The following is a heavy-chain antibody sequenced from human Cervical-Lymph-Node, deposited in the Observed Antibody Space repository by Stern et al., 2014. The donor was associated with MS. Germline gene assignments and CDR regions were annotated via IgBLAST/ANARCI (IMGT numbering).Heavy chain of an antibody. CDR3: ARERAYIRSPFDY. D-gene: IGHD2-2*02. V-gene: IGHV3-33*01. CDR2: IWFDGSNK. Sequence: VQLEESGGGVVQPGRSLRLSCAASGFTFDTYGMHWVRQAPGKGLEWLAVIWFDGSNKYYGDSAKGRFTVSRDNSKNTLYLDMSSLRVDDTAVYYCARERAYIRSPFDYWGQGTSVTVSS. CDR1: GFTFDTYG. J-gene: IGHJ4*02.